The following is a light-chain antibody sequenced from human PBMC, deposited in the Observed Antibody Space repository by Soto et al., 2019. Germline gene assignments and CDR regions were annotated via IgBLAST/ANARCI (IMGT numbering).Light chain of an antibody. CDR2: EVS. CDR1: SSDVGSYNY. V-gene: IGLV2-14*01. Sequence: QSALTQPASVSGSPGQSITISCTGTSSDVGSYNYVSWYQQHPGKAPKLMIYEVSTRPSGVSSRFSGFKSGNTASLTVSGLQAEDEADYYCSSYAGSNNVLFGGGTKLTVL. J-gene: IGLJ2*01. CDR3: SSYAGSNNVL.